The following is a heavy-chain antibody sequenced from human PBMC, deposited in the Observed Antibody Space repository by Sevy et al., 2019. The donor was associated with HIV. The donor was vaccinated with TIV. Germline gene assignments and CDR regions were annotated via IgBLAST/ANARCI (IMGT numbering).Heavy chain of an antibody. Sequence: GESLKISCKGAGYSFTNYWIGWVRQMPGKGLEWMGIIYPGDSDTRYSPSFQGQVTISADKSISTAYLQWSSLRASDTAMYYCARFGSYRLSYYGMDVWGRGTTVTVSS. J-gene: IGHJ6*02. CDR2: IYPGDSDT. D-gene: IGHD2-15*01. CDR3: ARFGSYRLSYYGMDV. CDR1: GYSFTNYW. V-gene: IGHV5-51*01.